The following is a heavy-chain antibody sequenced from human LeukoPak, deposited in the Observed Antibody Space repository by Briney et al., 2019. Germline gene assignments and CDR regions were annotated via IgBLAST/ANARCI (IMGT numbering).Heavy chain of an antibody. CDR2: IGTAGDT. D-gene: IGHD1-1*01. CDR3: ARVAKERVGGVYYFDY. J-gene: IGHJ4*02. Sequence: GGSLRLSCAASGFTFSDYDMHWVRQATGKGLEWVSAIGTAGDTYYTGSVKGQFTISRENAKNSLYLQMNSLRAGDTAVYYCARVAKERVGGVYYFDYWGQGTLVTVSS. V-gene: IGHV3-13*01. CDR1: GFTFSDYD.